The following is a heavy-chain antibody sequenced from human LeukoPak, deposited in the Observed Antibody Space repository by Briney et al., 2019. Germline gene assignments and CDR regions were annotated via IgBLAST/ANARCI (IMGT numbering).Heavy chain of an antibody. CDR3: AKDGVLAYCGGDCYSTLDY. J-gene: IGHJ4*02. CDR2: IRYDGSNK. CDR1: GFTFSSYG. V-gene: IGHV3-30*02. D-gene: IGHD2-21*02. Sequence: GGSLRLSCAASGFTFSSYGMHWVRQAPGKGLEWVAFIRYDGSNKYYADSVKGRFTISRDNSKNTLYLQMNSLRAEDTAVYCCAKDGVLAYCGGDCYSTLDYWGQGTLVTVSS.